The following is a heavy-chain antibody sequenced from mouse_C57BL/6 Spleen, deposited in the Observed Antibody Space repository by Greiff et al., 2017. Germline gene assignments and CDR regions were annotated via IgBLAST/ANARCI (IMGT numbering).Heavy chain of an antibody. D-gene: IGHD1-1*01. J-gene: IGHJ4*01. CDR2: IYPGDGDT. CDR1: GYAFSSYW. Sequence: QVQLQQSGAELVKPGASVKISCKASGYAFSSYWMNWVKQRPGKGLEWIGQIYPGDGDTNYNGKFKGKATLTADKSSSIAYMQLSSLTSEDSAVYFCARERYYGSSSMDYWGQGTSVTVSS. V-gene: IGHV1-80*01. CDR3: ARERYYGSSSMDY.